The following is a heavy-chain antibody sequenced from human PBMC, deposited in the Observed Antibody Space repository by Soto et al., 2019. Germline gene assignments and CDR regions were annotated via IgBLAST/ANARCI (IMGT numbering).Heavy chain of an antibody. CDR2: IYYSGST. CDR1: GGSISSYY. D-gene: IGHD3-10*01. Sequence: SETLSLTCTVSGGSISSYYWSWIRQPPGKGLEWIGYIYYSGSTNYNPSLKSRVTISVDTSKNQFSLKLSSVTAADTAVYYCARIRDVFWFDPWGQGTLVTLL. CDR3: ARIRDVFWFDP. J-gene: IGHJ5*02. V-gene: IGHV4-59*08.